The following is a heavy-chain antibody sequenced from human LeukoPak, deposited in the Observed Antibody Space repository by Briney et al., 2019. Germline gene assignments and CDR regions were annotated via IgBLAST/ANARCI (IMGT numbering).Heavy chain of an antibody. Sequence: GASVKVSCKASGYTFTGYYIHWVRQAPGQGLEWMGWINPNSGGSNSAQKFQGRVTMTRDTSISTAYMELSRLRSDDTAVYYCARVEISGYYDSSGYYYYYGMDVWGQGTTVTVSS. J-gene: IGHJ6*02. CDR2: INPNSGGS. CDR1: GYTFTGYY. V-gene: IGHV1-2*02. CDR3: ARVEISGYYDSSGYYYYYGMDV. D-gene: IGHD3-22*01.